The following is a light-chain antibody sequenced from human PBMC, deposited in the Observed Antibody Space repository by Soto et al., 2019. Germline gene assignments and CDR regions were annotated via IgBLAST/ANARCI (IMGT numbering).Light chain of an antibody. CDR2: GAS. CDR1: QSVSSTS. CDR3: QQYGSSPPMYT. V-gene: IGKV3-20*01. Sequence: PGERATLSCRASQSVSSTSLAWYQQKPGQALRLLIFGASSRATGIPDRFSGSGSGTDFTLTISRMEPEDFAVYYCQQYGSSPPMYTFGQGTKLEIK. J-gene: IGKJ2*01.